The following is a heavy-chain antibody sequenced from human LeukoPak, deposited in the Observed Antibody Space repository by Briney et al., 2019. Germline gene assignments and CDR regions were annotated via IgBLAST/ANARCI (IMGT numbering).Heavy chain of an antibody. CDR3: ARAYYYDSSGYYYVAEYFQH. CDR1: GGSISSSSYY. J-gene: IGHJ1*01. V-gene: IGHV4-39*01. D-gene: IGHD3-22*01. Sequence: SETLSLTCTVSGGSISSSSYYWGWIRQPPGKGREWIGSIYYSGSTYYNPSLKSRVTISVDTSKNQFSLKLSSVTAADAAVYYCARAYYYDSSGYYYVAEYFQHWGQGTLVTVSS. CDR2: IYYSGST.